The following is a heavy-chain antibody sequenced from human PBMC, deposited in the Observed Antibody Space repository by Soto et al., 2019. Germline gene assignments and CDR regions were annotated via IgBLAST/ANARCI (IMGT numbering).Heavy chain of an antibody. D-gene: IGHD3-10*01. V-gene: IGHV3-30-3*02. CDR2: ISYDGSNK. J-gene: IGHJ5*02. CDR3: AKFLGDANWFDP. Sequence: PGGSLRLSCAASGFTFSSYAMHWVRQAPGKGLEWVAVISYDGSNKYYADSVKGRFTISRDNSKNTLYLQMNSLRAEDTAVYYCAKFLGDANWFDPWGQGTLVTVSS. CDR1: GFTFSSYA.